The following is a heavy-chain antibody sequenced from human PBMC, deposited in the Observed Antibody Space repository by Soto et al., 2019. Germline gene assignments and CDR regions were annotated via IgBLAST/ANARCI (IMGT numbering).Heavy chain of an antibody. CDR3: AAYSAIAAAGYFKF. Sequence: QVQLVQSGAEVKEPGSSVKVSCKASGDLFNNHAFNWVRQAPGQGLEWMGRISPLFSTTNYAQKFQGRVTIGADELTTVVYLEVNNLESDDSAIYYCAAYSAIAAAGYFKFWGQGPLVTVSP. J-gene: IGHJ4*02. V-gene: IGHV1-69*01. CDR2: ISPLFSTT. CDR1: GDLFNNHA. D-gene: IGHD6-13*01.